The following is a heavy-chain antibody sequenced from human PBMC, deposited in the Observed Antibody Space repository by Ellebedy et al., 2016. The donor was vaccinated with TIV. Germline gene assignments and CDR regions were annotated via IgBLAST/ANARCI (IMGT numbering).Heavy chain of an antibody. J-gene: IGHJ6*03. Sequence: ASVKVSXXASGYTFSSYGISWVRQAPGQGLEWMGWISAYNGNTNYAQKLQGRVTVTTDTSTSTAYMELRSLRSDDTAVYYCARDDYMTYYYMDVWGKGTTVTVSS. D-gene: IGHD4-11*01. CDR3: ARDDYMTYYYMDV. V-gene: IGHV1-18*01. CDR2: ISAYNGNT. CDR1: GYTFSSYG.